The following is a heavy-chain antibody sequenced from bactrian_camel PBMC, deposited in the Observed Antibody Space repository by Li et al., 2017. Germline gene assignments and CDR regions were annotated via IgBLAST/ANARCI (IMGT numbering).Heavy chain of an antibody. CDR3: ATGLVPYCSGAYCYTQYKY. J-gene: IGHJ4*01. CDR1: GFTFSSYT. D-gene: IGHD2*01. CDR2: ITSDGGST. Sequence: VQLVESGGGLVQPGGSLRLSCAASGFTFSSYTMSWVRQAPGKGLEWVSSITSDGGSTYYADSVKGRFTISRDNAKNTLYLQMNSLKPEGTAVYYCATGLVPYCSGAYCYTQYKYWGQGTQVTVS. V-gene: IGHV3S31*01.